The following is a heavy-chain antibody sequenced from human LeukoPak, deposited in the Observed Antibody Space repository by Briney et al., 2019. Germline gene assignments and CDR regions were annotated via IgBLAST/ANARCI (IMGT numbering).Heavy chain of an antibody. Sequence: ASVKVSCKATGYTFTSYGISWVRQAPGQGLEWMGWISAYNGNTNYAQKLQGRVTMTTDTSTSTAYMELSSLRSEDTAVYYCASTHEGGYCSSTSCLPDIWGQGTMVTVSS. J-gene: IGHJ3*02. CDR1: GYTFTSYG. V-gene: IGHV1-18*01. CDR3: ASTHEGGYCSSTSCLPDI. CDR2: ISAYNGNT. D-gene: IGHD2-2*01.